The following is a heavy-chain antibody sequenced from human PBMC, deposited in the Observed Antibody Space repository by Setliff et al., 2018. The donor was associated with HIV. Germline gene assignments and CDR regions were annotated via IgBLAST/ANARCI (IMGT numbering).Heavy chain of an antibody. CDR2: IYHSGST. CDR3: ARDAPTVYANGWFDP. Sequence: TLSLPRAVSGYSISSGFYWGWIRQPPGKGLEWIGSIYHSGSTYYNPSLRSRVTISVDTSKNQFSLKLSSVTAADTAVYYCARDAPTVYANGWFDPWGQGTLVTVSS. D-gene: IGHD2-8*01. J-gene: IGHJ5*02. V-gene: IGHV4-38-2*02. CDR1: GYSISSGFY.